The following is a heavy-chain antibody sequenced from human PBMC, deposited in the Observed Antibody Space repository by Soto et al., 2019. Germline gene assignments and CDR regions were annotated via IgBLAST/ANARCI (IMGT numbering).Heavy chain of an antibody. Sequence: SETLSLTCAVSGGSISSGGYPWSWIRQPPGKGLEWIGYIYHSGSTYYNPSLKSRVTISVDRSKNQFSLKLSSVTAADTAVYYCSRVPGPWGQGTLVTVSS. CDR1: GGSISSGGYP. CDR2: IYHSGST. CDR3: SRVPGP. J-gene: IGHJ5*02. V-gene: IGHV4-30-2*01.